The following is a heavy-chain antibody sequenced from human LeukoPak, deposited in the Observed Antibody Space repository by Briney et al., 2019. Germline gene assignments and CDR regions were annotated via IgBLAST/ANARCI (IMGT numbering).Heavy chain of an antibody. CDR2: IYYSGST. V-gene: IGHV4-59*01. CDR3: ARDLAEPFYYGMDV. J-gene: IGHJ6*02. D-gene: IGHD3-3*02. CDR1: GGSISSYY. Sequence: SETLSLTCTVSGGSISSYYWSWIRPPPGKGLEWIGYIYYSGSTNYNPSLKSRVTISVDTSKNQFSLKLSSVTAADTAVYYCARDLAEPFYYGMDVWGQGTTVTVSS.